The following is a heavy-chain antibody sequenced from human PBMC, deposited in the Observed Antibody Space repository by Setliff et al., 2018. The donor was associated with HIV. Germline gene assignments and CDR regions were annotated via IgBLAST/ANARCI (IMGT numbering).Heavy chain of an antibody. D-gene: IGHD3-10*01. J-gene: IGHJ3*02. CDR3: AREIGDGSGTLNAFDI. V-gene: IGHV4-34*01. CDR2: IYHSGST. CDR1: GGSLSGYY. Sequence: SETLSLTCAVYGGSLSGYYWSWIRQAPGKGLEWIGSIYHSGSTYYNPSLKSRVTISVDTSKNQFSLKLSSVTAADTAVYYCAREIGDGSGTLNAFDIWGQGTMVTVSS.